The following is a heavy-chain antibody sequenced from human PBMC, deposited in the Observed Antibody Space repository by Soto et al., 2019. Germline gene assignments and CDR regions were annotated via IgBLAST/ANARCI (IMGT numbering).Heavy chain of an antibody. CDR3: ARSIVATIPAHYYYYYGMDV. CDR1: GYTFTSYA. V-gene: IGHV1-3*01. D-gene: IGHD5-12*01. J-gene: IGHJ6*02. Sequence: GASVKVSCKASGYTFTSYAMHWVRQAPGQRLEWMGWINAGNGNTKYSQKFQGRVTITRDTSASTAYMELSSLRSEDTAVYYCARSIVATIPAHYYYYYGMDVWGQGITVTVSS. CDR2: INAGNGNT.